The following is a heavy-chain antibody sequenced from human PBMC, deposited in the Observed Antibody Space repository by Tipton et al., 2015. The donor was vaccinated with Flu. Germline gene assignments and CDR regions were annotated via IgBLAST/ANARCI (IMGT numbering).Heavy chain of an antibody. CDR2: ISSSGSTI. CDR1: GFTLSSYE. J-gene: IGHJ6*02. CDR3: ARGRLLLNPSYYYGMDV. D-gene: IGHD3-3*01. Sequence: GSLRLSCAASGFTLSSYEMNWVRQAPGKGLEWVSYISSSGSTIYYADSVKGRFTISRDNAKNSLYLQMNSLRAEDTAVYYCARGRLLLNPSYYYGMDVWGQGTTVTVSS. V-gene: IGHV3-48*03.